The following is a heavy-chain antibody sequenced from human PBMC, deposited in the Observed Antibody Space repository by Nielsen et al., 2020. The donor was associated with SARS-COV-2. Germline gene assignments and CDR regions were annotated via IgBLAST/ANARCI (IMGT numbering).Heavy chain of an antibody. Sequence: SLKISCAASGFTFSSYSMNWVRQAPGKGLEWVSGISWNSGSIGYADSVKGRFTISRDNAKNSLYLQMNSLRAEDTALYYCAKDIGYGDYALDYWGQGTLVTVSS. J-gene: IGHJ4*02. V-gene: IGHV3-9*01. D-gene: IGHD4-17*01. CDR1: GFTFSSYS. CDR3: AKDIGYGDYALDY. CDR2: ISWNSGSI.